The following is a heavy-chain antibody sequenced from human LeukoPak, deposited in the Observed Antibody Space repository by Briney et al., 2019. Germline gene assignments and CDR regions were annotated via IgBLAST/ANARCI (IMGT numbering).Heavy chain of an antibody. CDR1: GSTFTSYG. V-gene: IGHV1-18*01. J-gene: IGHJ5*02. CDR2: FCYYNGCS. Sequence: ASVKVSCKASGSTFTSYGISWVRRAPGQGLEWMGWFCYYNGCSNHAQRLQGTVTMTTDTSTSTAYKVLGSLRSDDSAVYYCARDLYRDSLPVSWFDPWGQGTLVTV. CDR3: ARDLYRDSLPVSWFDP. D-gene: IGHD4-11*01.